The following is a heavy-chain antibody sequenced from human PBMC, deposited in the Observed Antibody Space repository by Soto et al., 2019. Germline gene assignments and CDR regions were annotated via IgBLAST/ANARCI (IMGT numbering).Heavy chain of an antibody. CDR3: ARDAAAGLNDY. CDR2: IVVGSGNT. J-gene: IGHJ4*02. V-gene: IGHV1-58*02. Sequence: SVKVSCTASGFTFTSSAMQWVRQARGQRLEWIGWIVVGSGNTKYAQRFQGRVTMTTDTSTSTAYMEVRSLRSDDTAVYYCARDAAAGLNDYWGQGTLVTVSS. D-gene: IGHD6-13*01. CDR1: GFTFTSSA.